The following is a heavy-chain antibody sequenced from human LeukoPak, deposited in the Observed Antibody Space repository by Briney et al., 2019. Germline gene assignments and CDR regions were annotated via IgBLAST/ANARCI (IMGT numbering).Heavy chain of an antibody. Sequence: GGSLRLSCAASGFTFSSYGMHWVRQAPGKGLEWVAVISYDGSNKYYADSVKGRFTISRDNSKNTLYLQMNSLRAEDTAVYYCAKVLVLPDDAFDIWGQGTMVTVSS. CDR1: GFTFSSYG. CDR3: AKVLVLPDDAFDI. V-gene: IGHV3-30*18. J-gene: IGHJ3*02. CDR2: ISYDGSNK. D-gene: IGHD6-6*01.